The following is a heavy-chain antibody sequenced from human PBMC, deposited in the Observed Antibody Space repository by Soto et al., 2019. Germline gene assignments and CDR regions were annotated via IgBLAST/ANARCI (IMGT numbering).Heavy chain of an antibody. CDR1: GFTFNSYW. J-gene: IGHJ3*01. Sequence: GGSLRLSCAASGFTFNSYWMTWVRQAPGKGLEWVANINTDGSQKHSVNSVKGRFTFSRDNGKNSLYLQMNSLRVEDTAVYYCARVSRRNTFDVWGQGTMVTVSS. CDR2: INTDGSQK. V-gene: IGHV3-7*01. CDR3: ARVSRRNTFDV.